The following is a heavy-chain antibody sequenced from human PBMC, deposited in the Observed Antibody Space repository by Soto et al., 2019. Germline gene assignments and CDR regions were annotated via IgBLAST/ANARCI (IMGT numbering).Heavy chain of an antibody. V-gene: IGHV3-7*01. Sequence: EVQLVESGGGLVQPGGSLRLSCAASGFTFSNYWMSWVRQAPGKGLEWVANIKQDGTEKNYVDSVRGRFTISRDNAKNSQDLQMNSLTAEDTAVYYCASGAIWGQGTLVTVSS. J-gene: IGHJ4*02. CDR1: GFTFSNYW. D-gene: IGHD2-2*01. CDR2: IKQDGTEK. CDR3: ASGAI.